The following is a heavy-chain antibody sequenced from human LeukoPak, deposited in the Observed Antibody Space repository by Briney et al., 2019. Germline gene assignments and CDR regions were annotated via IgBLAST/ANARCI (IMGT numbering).Heavy chain of an antibody. CDR3: ARDLVVVGSSFSYGMDV. CDR2: INQDGSDK. D-gene: IGHD2-15*01. J-gene: IGHJ6*02. V-gene: IGHV3-7*01. CDR1: GFTISAYC. Sequence: GGSLRLSCAASGFTISAYCMSWVRQAPGKGLEWVANINQDGSDKYSVDSVKGRFTISRDNAKNSLYLEMNSLRADDTAVYYCARDLVVVGSSFSYGMDVWGQGTTVTVSS.